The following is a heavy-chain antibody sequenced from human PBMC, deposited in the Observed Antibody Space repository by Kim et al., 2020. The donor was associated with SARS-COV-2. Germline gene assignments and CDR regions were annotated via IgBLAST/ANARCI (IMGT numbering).Heavy chain of an antibody. Sequence: GGSLRLSCAASGFTFSDHYMDWVRQAPGKGLEWVGRIRNKINSYTTEYAASVKGRFTISRDDSKNSLFLQMNSLKSEDTAVYYCARLAEEYCDPTNCFPYWGQGTLVTVSS. CDR3: ARLAEEYCDPTNCFPY. V-gene: IGHV3-72*01. J-gene: IGHJ4*02. CDR1: GFTFSDHY. D-gene: IGHD2-21*01. CDR2: IRNKINSYTT.